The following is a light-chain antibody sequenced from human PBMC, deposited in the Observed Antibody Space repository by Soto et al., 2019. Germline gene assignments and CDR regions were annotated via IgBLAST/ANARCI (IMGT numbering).Light chain of an antibody. CDR2: DVS. CDR1: SSDVGGYNY. V-gene: IGLV2-14*01. CDR3: SSYTSSSNQV. J-gene: IGLJ2*01. Sequence: QSALTQPASVSGSPGQSITIPYTGTSSDVGGYNYVSWYQQHPGKAPKLMIYDVSNRPSGVSNRFSGSKSGNTASLTISGLQAEDEADYYCSSYTSSSNQVFGGGAKVTVL.